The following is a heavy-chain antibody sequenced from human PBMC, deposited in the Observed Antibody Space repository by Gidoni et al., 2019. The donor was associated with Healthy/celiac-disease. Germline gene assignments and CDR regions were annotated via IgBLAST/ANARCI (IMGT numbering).Heavy chain of an antibody. CDR3: AKDRYNWNSGLGT. V-gene: IGHV3-23*01. Sequence: EVQLLESGGGLVQPGGSLRLSCAASGFTFSRYAMSWVRQAPGKGLELVSAISGSGGSTYYADSVKGRFTISRDNSKNTLYLQMNSLRAEDTAVYYCAKDRYNWNSGLGTWGQGTLVTVSS. D-gene: IGHD1-7*01. J-gene: IGHJ5*02. CDR1: GFTFSRYA. CDR2: ISGSGGST.